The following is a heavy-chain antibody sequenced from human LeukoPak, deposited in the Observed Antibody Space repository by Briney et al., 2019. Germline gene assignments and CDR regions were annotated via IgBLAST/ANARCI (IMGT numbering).Heavy chain of an antibody. CDR1: GASIISSSCY. Sequence: KSSETLSLTCAVSGASIISSSCYWGWVRQPPGKGLEWIGAIYYTGNIYFNLSLKSRLTISVDKSKNQFSLKLSSVTAADTAVYYCARVLNYGDYTGYYYYGMDVWGQGTTVTVSS. D-gene: IGHD4-17*01. CDR3: ARVLNYGDYTGYYYYGMDV. CDR2: IYYTGNI. J-gene: IGHJ6*02. V-gene: IGHV4-39*07.